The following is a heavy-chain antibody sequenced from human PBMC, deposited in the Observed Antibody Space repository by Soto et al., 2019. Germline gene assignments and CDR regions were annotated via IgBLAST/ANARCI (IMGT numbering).Heavy chain of an antibody. CDR1: GGTFSSYA. CDR2: IIPIFGTA. CDR3: ARDKVAAAGYNWFDP. Sequence: SVKVSCKASGGTFSSYAISWVRQAPGQGLEWMGGIIPIFGTANYAQKFQGRVTITADESTSTAYMELSSLRSEDTAVYYCARDKVAAAGYNWFDPWGQGTLVTVSS. J-gene: IGHJ5*02. V-gene: IGHV1-69*13. D-gene: IGHD6-13*01.